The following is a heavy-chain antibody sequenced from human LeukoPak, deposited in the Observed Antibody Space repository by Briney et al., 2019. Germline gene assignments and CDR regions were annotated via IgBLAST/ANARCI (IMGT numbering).Heavy chain of an antibody. CDR3: ASGPRFSYYYYGMDV. CDR1: GFTFSSYE. Sequence: GGSLRLSCAASGFTFSSYEMNWVRQAPGKGLEWVSYISSSGSTIYYADSVKGRFTISRDNAKNSLYLQMNSLRAEDTAVYYCASGPRFSYYYYGMDVWGQGTTVTVSS. J-gene: IGHJ6*02. V-gene: IGHV3-48*03. CDR2: ISSSGSTI. D-gene: IGHD3-10*01.